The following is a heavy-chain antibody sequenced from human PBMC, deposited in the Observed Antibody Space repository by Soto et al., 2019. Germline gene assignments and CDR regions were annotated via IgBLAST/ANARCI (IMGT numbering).Heavy chain of an antibody. D-gene: IGHD3-10*02. CDR3: SRQMFSPDNH. J-gene: IGHJ5*02. V-gene: IGHV3-73*01. Sequence: GGSLRLSCAASGFSFSGSAIHWVRQASGKGLEWLGLIRSKANNYATAYGASVKGRFTISRDDSKNTAYLQMNSLKTEDTAIYYCSRQMFSPDNHWGQGTLVTVSS. CDR2: IRSKANNYAT. CDR1: GFSFSGSA.